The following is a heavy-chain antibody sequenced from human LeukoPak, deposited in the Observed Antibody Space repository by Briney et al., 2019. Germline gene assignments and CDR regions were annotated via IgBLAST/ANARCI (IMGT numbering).Heavy chain of an antibody. D-gene: IGHD1-26*01. V-gene: IGHV3-66*02. CDR2: ISGSGGST. J-gene: IGHJ3*02. Sequence: GGSLRLSCAASGFTVSSNYMSWVRQAPGKGLEWVSAISGSGGSTYYADSVKGRFTISRDNSKNTLYLQMNSLRAEDTAVYYCARDKWELLGDAFDIWGQGTMVTVSS. CDR1: GFTVSSNY. CDR3: ARDKWELLGDAFDI.